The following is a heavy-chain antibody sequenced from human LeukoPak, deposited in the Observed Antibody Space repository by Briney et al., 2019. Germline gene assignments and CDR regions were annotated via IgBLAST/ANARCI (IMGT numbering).Heavy chain of an antibody. CDR3: ARAGGSSSWYYFDY. CDR1: GFTFSSYG. CDR2: IWYDGSNK. V-gene: IGHV3-33*01. D-gene: IGHD6-13*01. J-gene: IGHJ4*02. Sequence: SLKLSCAASGFTFSSYGMHWVRQAPGKGLEWVAVIWYDGSNKYYADSVKGRFTISRDNSKNTLYLQMNSLRAEDTAVYYCARAGGSSSWYYFDYWGQGTLATVSS.